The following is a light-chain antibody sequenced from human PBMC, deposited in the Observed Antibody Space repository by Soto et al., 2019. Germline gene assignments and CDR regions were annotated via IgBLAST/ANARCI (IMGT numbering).Light chain of an antibody. CDR2: GAS. J-gene: IGKJ5*01. CDR1: QRVYSN. CDR3: QQYTNWPPNT. Sequence: ERLMTQSPDTLSVSPGESDTLSCRASQRVYSNLAWYQQRPGQAPRLLIYGASTRATGVPARFSGRGSGTEFTLTISSLQSEDFAVYYCQQYTNWPPNTFGQGTGLEIK. V-gene: IGKV3-15*01.